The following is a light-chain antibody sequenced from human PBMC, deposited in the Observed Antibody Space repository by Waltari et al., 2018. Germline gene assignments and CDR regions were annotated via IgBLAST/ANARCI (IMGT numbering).Light chain of an antibody. CDR2: WAN. Sequence: DIEVTQSPDSLAVSLGERATLNCKSSQSVFYRSTNKNYLAWYQQKPGQPPKLLIYWANTRESGLPDRFRGSGAGRDFTLTNNRLQAEGVAVYYRQQLLTLPSCGPRTKVDIK. CDR3: QQLLTLPS. CDR1: QSVFYRSTNKNY. J-gene: IGKJ3*01. V-gene: IGKV4-1*01.